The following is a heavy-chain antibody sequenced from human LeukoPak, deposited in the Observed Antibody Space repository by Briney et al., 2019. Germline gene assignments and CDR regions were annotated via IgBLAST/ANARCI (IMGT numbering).Heavy chain of an antibody. Sequence: GGSLRLSCAASGFTFAIHAMTWVRQAPGKGLEWVSGISGDGASTHYAESVKGQFTISRDNSQNTLFLQMNSLRVEDTAIYYCAKDSYVSGRPLHTFDVWGQGNMVTVSS. J-gene: IGHJ3*01. CDR1: GFTFAIHA. CDR3: AKDSYVSGRPLHTFDV. V-gene: IGHV3-23*01. D-gene: IGHD3-10*01. CDR2: ISGDGAST.